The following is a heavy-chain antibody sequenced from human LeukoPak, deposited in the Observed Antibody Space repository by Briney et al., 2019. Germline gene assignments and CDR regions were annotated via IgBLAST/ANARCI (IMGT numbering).Heavy chain of an antibody. J-gene: IGHJ6*03. CDR3: AFHSSSWYGRVDYYYYYMDV. Sequence: GGSLRLSCAASGFTFSSYTMNWVRQPPGKGLEWVSNIGTSSTTIYYADSVKGRFTISRDNSKNTLYLQMNSLRAEDTAVYYSAFHSSSWYGRVDYYYYYMDVWGKGTTVTVSS. D-gene: IGHD6-13*01. V-gene: IGHV3-48*01. CDR2: IGTSSTTI. CDR1: GFTFSSYT.